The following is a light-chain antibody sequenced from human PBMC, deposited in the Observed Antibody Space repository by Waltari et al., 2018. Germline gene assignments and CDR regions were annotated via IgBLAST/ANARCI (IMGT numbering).Light chain of an antibody. V-gene: IGKV3-11*01. J-gene: IGKJ2*01. CDR1: QSVSYY. CDR3: QQRSNWPHT. Sequence: EIVLTQSPATLSLSPGERAKLPCRASQSVSYYLAWYQQKPGQAPRLLIYGASNRATGIPARFSGSGSGTDFALTVSSLEPEDFAVYYCQQRSNWPHTFGQGTKPEIK. CDR2: GAS.